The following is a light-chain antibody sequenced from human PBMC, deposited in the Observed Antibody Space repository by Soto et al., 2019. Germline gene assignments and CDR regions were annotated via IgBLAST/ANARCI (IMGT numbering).Light chain of an antibody. Sequence: QSALTQPASVSGSPGQSITISCTGSYDLVSWYQQHPSKAPKLMIFEGSKRPSGVSNRFSGSKSGNTASLTISGLQTEDEADYYCCSYATNTWVFGGGTKLPVL. V-gene: IGLV2-23*01. CDR2: EGS. CDR1: SYDL. CDR3: CSYATNTWV. J-gene: IGLJ3*02.